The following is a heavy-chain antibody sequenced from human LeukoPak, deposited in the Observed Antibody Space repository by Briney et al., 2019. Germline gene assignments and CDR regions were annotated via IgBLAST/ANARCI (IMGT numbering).Heavy chain of an antibody. Sequence: HWASVKVTCKASGYTFTNYGVTWVRQAPGQGLEWMGWISTYNGNTDYAQKLQGRVTMTTDTSTSTAYMELRSLRSDDTAVYYCARDRQLGVWGQGTTVTVSS. CDR1: GYTFTNYG. D-gene: IGHD6-13*01. V-gene: IGHV1-18*01. CDR2: ISTYNGNT. J-gene: IGHJ6*02. CDR3: ARDRQLGV.